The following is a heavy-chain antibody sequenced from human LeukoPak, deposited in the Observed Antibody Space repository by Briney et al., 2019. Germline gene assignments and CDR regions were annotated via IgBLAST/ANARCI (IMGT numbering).Heavy chain of an antibody. D-gene: IGHD4-23*01. Sequence: KPSETLSLTCTVSGGSISSGDYYWSWIRQPPGKGLEWIGYIYYSGSTYYNPSLKSRVTISVDTSKNQFSLKLSSVTAADTAVYYCARATTVAHDAFDIWGQGTMVIVSS. CDR2: IYYSGST. CDR1: GGSISSGDYY. J-gene: IGHJ3*02. CDR3: ARATTVAHDAFDI. V-gene: IGHV4-30-4*01.